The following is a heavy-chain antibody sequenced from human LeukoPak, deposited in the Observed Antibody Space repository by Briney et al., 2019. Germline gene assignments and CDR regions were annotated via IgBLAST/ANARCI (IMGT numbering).Heavy chain of an antibody. Sequence: SVKVSCKAFGGTFCRYAISWVRQAPGQGLEWRGRINPILGIANYAQKFQGRVTITADKSTSTAYMELSSLRSEDTAVYYCARDIRWFDPWGQGTLVTVSS. CDR2: INPILGIA. CDR1: GGTFCRYA. V-gene: IGHV1-69*04. CDR3: ARDIRWFDP. J-gene: IGHJ5*02.